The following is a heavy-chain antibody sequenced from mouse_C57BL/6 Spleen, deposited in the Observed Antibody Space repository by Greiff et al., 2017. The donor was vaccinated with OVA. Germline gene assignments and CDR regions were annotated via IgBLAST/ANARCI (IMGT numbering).Heavy chain of an antibody. CDR3: ARQPLWLRGAMDY. D-gene: IGHD2-2*01. CDR1: EYEFPSHD. Sequence: EVKLMESGGGLVQPGESLKLSCESNEYEFPSHDMSWVRKTPEKRLELVAAINSDGGSTYYPDTMERRFIISRDNTKKTLYLQMSSLRSEDTALYYCARQPLWLRGAMDYWGQGTSVTVSS. J-gene: IGHJ4*01. V-gene: IGHV5-2*01. CDR2: INSDGGST.